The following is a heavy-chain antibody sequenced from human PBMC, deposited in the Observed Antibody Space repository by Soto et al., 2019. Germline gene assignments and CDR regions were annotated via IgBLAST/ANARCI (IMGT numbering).Heavy chain of an antibody. CDR3: ARDGNQKSSGYTNFDY. V-gene: IGHV4-31*03. CDR2: IYYSGST. J-gene: IGHJ4*02. CDR1: GGSISSGGFY. Sequence: SETLSLTCTVSGGSISSGGFYWSWIRQHPGKGLEWIGYIYYSGSTYYNPSLKSRVTISVDTSKNQFSLKLSSVTAADTAVYYCARDGNQKSSGYTNFDYWGQGTLVTVS. D-gene: IGHD3-22*01.